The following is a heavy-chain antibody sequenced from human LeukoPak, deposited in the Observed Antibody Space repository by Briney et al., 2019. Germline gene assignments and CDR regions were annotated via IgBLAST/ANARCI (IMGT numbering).Heavy chain of an antibody. V-gene: IGHV4-59*01. J-gene: IGHJ6*03. CDR2: IYYSGST. CDR1: GVSISNYY. CDR3: AREGRYRYGYNEYHSYMDI. Sequence: PSETLSLTCTVSGVSISNYYWSWIRQPPGKGLEWIGYIYYSGSTNYNPSLKSQVTISVDTSKNQFSLKLSSVTAAETAVYYCAREGRYRYGYNEYHSYMDIWGKGTTVTVSS. D-gene: IGHD5-24*01.